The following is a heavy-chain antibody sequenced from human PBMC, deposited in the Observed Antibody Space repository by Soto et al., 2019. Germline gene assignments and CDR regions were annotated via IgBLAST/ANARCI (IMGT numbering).Heavy chain of an antibody. CDR3: ARDLASDIVVVPADARPYYYYYGMDV. CDR1: GFTFSSYA. D-gene: IGHD2-2*01. J-gene: IGHJ6*02. V-gene: IGHV3-30-3*01. Sequence: HPGGSLRLSCAASGFTFSSYAMHWVRQAPGKGLEWVAVISYDGSNKYYADSVKGRFTISRDNSKNTLYLQMNSLRAEDTAVYYCARDLASDIVVVPADARPYYYYYGMDVWGQGTTVTVSS. CDR2: ISYDGSNK.